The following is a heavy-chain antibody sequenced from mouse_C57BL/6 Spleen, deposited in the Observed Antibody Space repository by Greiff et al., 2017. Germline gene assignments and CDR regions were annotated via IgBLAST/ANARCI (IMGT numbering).Heavy chain of an antibody. Sequence: QVQLKQSGAELVKPGASVKISCKASGYAFSSYWMNWVKQRPGKGLEWIGQIYPGDGDTNYNGKFKGKATLTADKSSSTAYMQLSSLTSEDSAVYFCARSGEGYYPYYFDYWGQGTTLTVSS. D-gene: IGHD2-3*01. J-gene: IGHJ2*01. V-gene: IGHV1-80*01. CDR2: IYPGDGDT. CDR1: GYAFSSYW. CDR3: ARSGEGYYPYYFDY.